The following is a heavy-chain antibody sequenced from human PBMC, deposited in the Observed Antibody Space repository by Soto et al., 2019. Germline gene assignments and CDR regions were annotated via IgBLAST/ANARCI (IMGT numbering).Heavy chain of an antibody. CDR3: ARDSYSSATH. J-gene: IGHJ4*01. CDR2: ISNDGSDT. CDR1: GLPFGDNW. V-gene: IGHV3-74*01. Sequence: EVQLVESGGGLVQPGGSLRLSCAASGLPFGDNWMHWVRQAPGKGLVWVSRISNDGSDTTYADSVRGRFTVSRDNAKNTLYLQMNSLRAGDTAVYYCARDSYSSATHWGHGTLVTVSS. D-gene: IGHD4-4*01.